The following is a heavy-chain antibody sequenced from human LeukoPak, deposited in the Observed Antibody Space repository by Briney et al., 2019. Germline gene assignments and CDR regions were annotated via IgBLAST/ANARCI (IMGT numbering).Heavy chain of an antibody. CDR3: ARATVTTWGYNWFDP. Sequence: IPAETLSLTCTVSVGSISSYYWICIREPPGKALEGVGYIYYCGSTNYNPSLKSRVTISVDTSKNQFSLKLSSVTAADTAVYYCARATVTTWGYNWFDPWGQGTLVTVSS. CDR2: IYYCGST. J-gene: IGHJ5*02. D-gene: IGHD4-17*01. CDR1: VGSISSYY. V-gene: IGHV4-59*01.